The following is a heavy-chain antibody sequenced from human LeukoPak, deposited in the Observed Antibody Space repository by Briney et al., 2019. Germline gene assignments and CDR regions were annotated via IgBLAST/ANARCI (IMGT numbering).Heavy chain of an antibody. CDR1: GGSISSSSYY. Sequence: SETLSLTCTVSGGSISSSSYYWSWIRQPPGKGLEWIGYIYYSGSTNYNPSLKSRVTISVDTSKNQFSLKLSSVTAADTAVYYCARDNGYSYGYVGNYMDVWGKGTTVTISS. D-gene: IGHD5-18*01. V-gene: IGHV4-61*01. CDR2: IYYSGST. J-gene: IGHJ6*03. CDR3: ARDNGYSYGYVGNYMDV.